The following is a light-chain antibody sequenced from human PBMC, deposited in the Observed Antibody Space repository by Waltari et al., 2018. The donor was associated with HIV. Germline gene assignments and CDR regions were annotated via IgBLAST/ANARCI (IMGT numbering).Light chain of an antibody. CDR2: GAS. CDR3: QQYNNWPGIT. Sequence: EIVMTQSPVTLSMSPGERATLSCRASQSVSTNLAWYQQKPGQAPRLLIYGASTGATGIPARFSGSGSGTEFTLTISSLQSEEFAVYYCQQYNNWPGITFGPGTKVDIK. J-gene: IGKJ3*01. V-gene: IGKV3-15*01. CDR1: QSVSTN.